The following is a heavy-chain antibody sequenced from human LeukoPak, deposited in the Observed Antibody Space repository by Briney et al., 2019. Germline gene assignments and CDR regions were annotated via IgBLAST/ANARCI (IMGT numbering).Heavy chain of an antibody. V-gene: IGHV3-21*01. CDR2: ISSSSSYI. D-gene: IGHD6-13*01. CDR1: GSTFSSYS. CDR3: ARATFSSSCPLDY. J-gene: IGHJ4*02. Sequence: PGGSLRLSCAASGSTFSSYSMNWVRQAPGKGLEWVSSISSSSSYIYYADSVKGRFTISRDNAKNSLYLQMNSLRAEDTAVYYCARATFSSSCPLDYWGQGTLVTVSS.